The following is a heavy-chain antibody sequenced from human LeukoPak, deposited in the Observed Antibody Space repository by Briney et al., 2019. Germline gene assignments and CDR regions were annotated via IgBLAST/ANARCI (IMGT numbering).Heavy chain of an antibody. CDR2: IYPGDSDT. V-gene: IGHV5-51*01. J-gene: IGHJ4*02. CDR3: ARLRREWELLDY. Sequence: GESLKISCKGSGYSFTSYWIGWVRQMPGKGLEWMGIIYPGDSDTRYSPSFQGQVTISADKSITTAYLRWSSLKASDTAIYYCARLRREWELLDYWGQGTLVTVSS. CDR1: GYSFTSYW. D-gene: IGHD1-26*01.